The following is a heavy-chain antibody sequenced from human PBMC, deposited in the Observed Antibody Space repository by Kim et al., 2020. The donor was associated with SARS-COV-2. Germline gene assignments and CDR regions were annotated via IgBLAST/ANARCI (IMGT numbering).Heavy chain of an antibody. Sequence: SETLSLTCTVSGGSISSSDYYWGWIRQPPGKGLEWIGSIYYTGTTYYNPSLKSRVTISVDTSKNQFSLKLSSVTYATVYYCSRHGCTGGGCYFEPWGQGT. CDR3: SRHGCTGGGCYFEP. J-gene: IGHJ1*01. D-gene: IGHD2-8*02. CDR2: IYYTGTT. V-gene: IGHV4-39*01. CDR1: GGSISSSDYY.